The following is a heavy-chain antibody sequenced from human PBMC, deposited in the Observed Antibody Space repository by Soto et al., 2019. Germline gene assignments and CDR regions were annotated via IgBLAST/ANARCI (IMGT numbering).Heavy chain of an antibody. V-gene: IGHV3-23*01. CDR3: ARRGPGTYFDS. J-gene: IGHJ4*02. D-gene: IGHD6-13*01. CDR1: GFTFSSYA. Sequence: EVQLLDSGGGLVQPGGSLRLSCAASGFTFSSYAMNWVRQAPGKGLEWVSVISGSGDSTYYADSVKGRFTISRDNSKNTLYLQMNSLRAEGTAVYYCARRGPGTYFDSWGQGMLVTVSS. CDR2: ISGSGDST.